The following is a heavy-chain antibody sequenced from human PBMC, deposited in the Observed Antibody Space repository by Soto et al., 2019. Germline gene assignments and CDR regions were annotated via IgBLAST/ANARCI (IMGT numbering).Heavy chain of an antibody. V-gene: IGHV5-51*01. CDR1: VYHYTNYW. J-gene: IGHJ6*02. D-gene: IGHD3-10*01. Sequence: PGESLKISCTGSVYHYTNYWIGWVRQQPGKGLESMGIIYPGDSDTRYSPSFQGQVTISADKSISTAYLQWSSLKASDTAMYYCAGGGVRGVVTRTRDYYGMDVWGQGTTVTVSS. CDR3: AGGGVRGVVTRTRDYYGMDV. CDR2: IYPGDSDT.